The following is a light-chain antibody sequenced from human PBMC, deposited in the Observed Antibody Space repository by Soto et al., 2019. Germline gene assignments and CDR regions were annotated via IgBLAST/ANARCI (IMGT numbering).Light chain of an antibody. CDR3: QHHSNWPIT. J-gene: IGKJ5*01. CDR2: DAS. Sequence: EIMLTQSPATLSLSPGERATRSCRASQSVSSFLAWYQQKPGQAPRLLIYDASNRATGIPARFSGTGSGTDFTLTISSLEPEDFAVYYCQHHSNWPITFGQGTRREIK. V-gene: IGKV3-11*01. CDR1: QSVSSF.